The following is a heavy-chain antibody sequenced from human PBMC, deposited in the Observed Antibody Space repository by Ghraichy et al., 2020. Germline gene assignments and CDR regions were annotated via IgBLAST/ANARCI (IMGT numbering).Heavy chain of an antibody. CDR1: GFTFSTYG. Sequence: GGSLRLSCAASGFTFSTYGMHWVRQAPGKGLEWVAVIWNDGSIRYYADSVRDRFTISRDNSKNTLYLQMASLRAEDTAVYYCARDDESFRNDFDYWGQGTLVTVSS. J-gene: IGHJ4*02. V-gene: IGHV3-33*01. CDR3: ARDDESFRNDFDY. CDR2: IWNDGSIR. D-gene: IGHD2/OR15-2a*01.